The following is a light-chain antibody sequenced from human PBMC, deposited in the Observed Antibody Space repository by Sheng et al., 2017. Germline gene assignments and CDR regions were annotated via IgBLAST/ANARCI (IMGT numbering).Light chain of an antibody. V-gene: IGLV3-21*03. J-gene: IGLJ1*01. Sequence: SYVLTQTPSVSVAPGKTARISCGGDNIGDKTVHWYQQRPGQAPVLVVYDDSDRPSGIPERFSGSNSGNTATLSISRVEVGDEADYYCQVWDSTSDSYVFGTGTQVTVL. CDR3: QVWDSTSDSYV. CDR2: DDS. CDR1: NIGDKT.